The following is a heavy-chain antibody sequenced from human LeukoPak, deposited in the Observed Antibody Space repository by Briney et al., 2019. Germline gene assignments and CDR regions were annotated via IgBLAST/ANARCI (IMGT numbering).Heavy chain of an antibody. CDR1: GYTFTGYF. Sequence: GASVKVSCKASGYTFTGYFIHWLRQAPGQGLEWMGWISAYNGNTNYAQKLQGRVTMTTDTSTSTAYMELRSLRSDDTAVYYCARAFVRYYDNWGAFDIWGQGTMVTVSS. CDR3: ARAFVRYYDNWGAFDI. J-gene: IGHJ3*02. D-gene: IGHD3-22*01. CDR2: ISAYNGNT. V-gene: IGHV1-18*04.